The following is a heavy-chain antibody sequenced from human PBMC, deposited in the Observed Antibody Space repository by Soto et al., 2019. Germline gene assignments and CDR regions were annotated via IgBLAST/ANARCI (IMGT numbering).Heavy chain of an antibody. D-gene: IGHD3-22*01. CDR2: ISGSGGST. J-gene: IGHJ4*02. Sequence: GGSLRLSCAASGFTFSSYAMSWVRQAPGKGLEWVSAISGSGGSTYYAESVKGRVTISRDNSKNTLYLQMNSLRAEDTAVYYCAKDHAPTYYYDSSGYSHFDYWGQGTRVTVS. V-gene: IGHV3-23*01. CDR3: AKDHAPTYYYDSSGYSHFDY. CDR1: GFTFSSYA.